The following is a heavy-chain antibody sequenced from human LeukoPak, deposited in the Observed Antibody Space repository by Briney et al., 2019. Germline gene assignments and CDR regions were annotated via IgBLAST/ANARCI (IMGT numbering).Heavy chain of an antibody. CDR2: IIPILDIA. D-gene: IGHD6-19*01. CDR1: GGTFSSYA. Sequence: SVKVSCKASGGTFSSYAISWVRQAPGQGLEWMGRIIPILDIANYAQKFQVRVTITAHKSTNTAYMELSSLRSEDTAVYYCARGIRIAVAGRDYYFDYWGQGTLVTVSS. J-gene: IGHJ4*02. V-gene: IGHV1-69*04. CDR3: ARGIRIAVAGRDYYFDY.